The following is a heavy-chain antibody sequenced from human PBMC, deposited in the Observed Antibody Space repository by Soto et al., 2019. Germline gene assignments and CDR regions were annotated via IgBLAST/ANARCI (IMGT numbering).Heavy chain of an antibody. CDR3: AREDSIIIPAVSDF. J-gene: IGHJ4*02. D-gene: IGHD2-2*01. CDR1: GFTFNNYG. CDR2: VSKSDYT. Sequence: AGGSLRLSCVVSGFTFNNYGINWVRQAPGKGLEWVSTVSKSDYTYYPDSVKGRFTSSRDNAKNTVSLQMNTLRAEDTAVYYCAREDSIIIPAVSDFWGQGTLVTVSS. V-gene: IGHV3-21*04.